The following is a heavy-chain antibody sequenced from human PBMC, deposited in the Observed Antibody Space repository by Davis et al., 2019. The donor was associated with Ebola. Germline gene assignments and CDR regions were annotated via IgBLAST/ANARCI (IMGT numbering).Heavy chain of an antibody. J-gene: IGHJ5*02. CDR2: FYYKGDT. Sequence: PSETLSLTCSVSGVSISTGDFYWAWFRQPPGKGLEWAGSFYYKGDTYSKPSLKSRVTVSLDTSQNHFSLRLTSVTAADTAMYYCGGIRGQWLESWGQGSLVTVST. D-gene: IGHD6-19*01. CDR3: GGIRGQWLES. CDR1: GVSISTGDFY. V-gene: IGHV4-39*01.